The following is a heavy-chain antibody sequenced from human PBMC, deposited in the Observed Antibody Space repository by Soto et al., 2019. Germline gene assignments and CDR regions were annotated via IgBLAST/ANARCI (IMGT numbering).Heavy chain of an antibody. D-gene: IGHD2-21*02. CDR3: ARYIVVVTATYAFDI. Sequence: QVQLVESGGGVVQPGRSLRLSCAASGFTFSSYAMHWVRQAPGKGLEWVAVISYDGSNKYYADSVKGRFTISRDNSKNTLYLQMHSLRAEDTAVYYCARYIVVVTATYAFDIWGQGTMVTVSS. J-gene: IGHJ3*02. CDR2: ISYDGSNK. V-gene: IGHV3-30-3*01. CDR1: GFTFSSYA.